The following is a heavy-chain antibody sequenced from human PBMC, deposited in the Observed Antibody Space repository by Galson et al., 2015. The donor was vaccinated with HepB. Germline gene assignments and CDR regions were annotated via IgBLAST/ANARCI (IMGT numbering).Heavy chain of an antibody. J-gene: IGHJ2*01. V-gene: IGHV4-30-2*01. CDR3: ARDTRRQQLVRRYWYFDL. D-gene: IGHD6-13*01. CDR2: IYHSGST. Sequence: TLSLTCAVSGGSISSGGYSWSWIRQPPGKGLEWIGYIYHSGSTYYNPSLKSRVTISVDRSKNQFSLKLSSVTAADTAVYYCARDTRRQQLVRRYWYFDLWGRGTLVTVSS. CDR1: GGSISSGGYS.